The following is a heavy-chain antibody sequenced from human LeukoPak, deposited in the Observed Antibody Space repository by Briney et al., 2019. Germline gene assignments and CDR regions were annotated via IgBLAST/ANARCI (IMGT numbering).Heavy chain of an antibody. Sequence: GGSLRLSCAASGFTFSSYAMSWVRQAPVKALEWVSAISGSGGSTYYADSVKGRFTISRDNSKNTLYLQMNSLRAGDTAVYYCAKDTAAAAYFDYWGQGTLVTVSS. J-gene: IGHJ4*02. CDR2: ISGSGGST. CDR3: AKDTAAAAYFDY. V-gene: IGHV3-23*01. D-gene: IGHD6-13*01. CDR1: GFTFSSYA.